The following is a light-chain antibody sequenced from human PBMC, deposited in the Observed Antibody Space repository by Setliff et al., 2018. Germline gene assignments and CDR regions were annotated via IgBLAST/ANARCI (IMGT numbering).Light chain of an antibody. CDR3: CSCTSNITPYV. J-gene: IGLJ1*01. CDR2: DVS. CDR1: SSDVGAYNC. Sequence: SALTQPASVSGSPGQSITISCTGTSSDVGAYNCISWYQHHPDKAPKLLIYDVSNRPSGVSSRSSGSKSGNTASLTISGLHAEDEADYFCCSCTSNITPYVFGTGTKVTVL. V-gene: IGLV2-14*01.